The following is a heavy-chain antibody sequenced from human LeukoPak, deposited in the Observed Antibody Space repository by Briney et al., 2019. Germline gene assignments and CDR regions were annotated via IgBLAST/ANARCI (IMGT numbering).Heavy chain of an antibody. CDR3: ARKVLYYDFWSGYWGNNWFDP. V-gene: IGHV4-34*01. CDR1: GGSFSGYY. Sequence: SETLSLTCAVYGGSFSGYYWSWIRQPPGKGLEWIGEINHSGSTNYNPSLKSRVTISEDTSKNQFSLKLSSVTAADTAVYYCARKVLYYDFWSGYWGNNWFDPWGQGTLVTVSS. CDR2: INHSGST. D-gene: IGHD3-3*01. J-gene: IGHJ5*02.